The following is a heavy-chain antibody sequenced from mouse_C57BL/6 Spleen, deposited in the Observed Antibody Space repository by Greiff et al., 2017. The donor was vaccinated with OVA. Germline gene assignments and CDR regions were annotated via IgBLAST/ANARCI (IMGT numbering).Heavy chain of an antibody. CDR1: GYTFTSYW. CDR2: IHPNSGST. Sequence: QVQLQQPGAELVKPGASVKLSCKASGYTFTSYWMHWVKQRPGQGLEWIGMIHPNSGSTNYNEKFTSKATLTVAKSSSTAYMQLSGLTSEGSAVNYRARGPYGSSYGYAMDYWGQGTSVTVSS. CDR3: ARGPYGSSYGYAMDY. D-gene: IGHD1-1*01. J-gene: IGHJ4*01. V-gene: IGHV1-64*01.